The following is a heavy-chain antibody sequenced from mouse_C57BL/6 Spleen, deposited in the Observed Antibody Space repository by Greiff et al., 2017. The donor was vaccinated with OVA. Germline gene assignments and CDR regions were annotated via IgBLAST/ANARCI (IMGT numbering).Heavy chain of an antibody. V-gene: IGHV1-22*01. Sequence: VQLQQSGPELVKPGASVKMSCKASGYTFTDYNMHWVKQSHGKSLEWIGYINPNNGGTSYNQKFKGKATLTVNKSSSTAYMELRSLTSEDSAVYYCANAYYSNYAYFDVWGTGTTVTVSS. D-gene: IGHD2-5*01. CDR1: GYTFTDYN. CDR2: INPNNGGT. CDR3: ANAYYSNYAYFDV. J-gene: IGHJ1*03.